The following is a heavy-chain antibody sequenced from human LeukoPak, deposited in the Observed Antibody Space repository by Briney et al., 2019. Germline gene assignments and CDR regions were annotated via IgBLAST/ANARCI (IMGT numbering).Heavy chain of an antibody. CDR3: ARDLAVAGKARSPFDY. J-gene: IGHJ4*02. Sequence: AASVKVSCKASGYTFTSYGISWVRQAPGQGLEWMGWISAYNGNTNYAQKLQGRVTMTTDTSTSTAYMGLRSLRSDDTAVYYCARDLAVAGKARSPFDYWGQGTLVTVSS. V-gene: IGHV1-18*01. D-gene: IGHD6-19*01. CDR2: ISAYNGNT. CDR1: GYTFTSYG.